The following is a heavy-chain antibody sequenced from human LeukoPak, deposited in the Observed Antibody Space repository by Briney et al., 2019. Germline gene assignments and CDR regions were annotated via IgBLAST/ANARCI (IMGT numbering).Heavy chain of an antibody. Sequence: GGSLRLSCGASGFKFSDYGMSWVRQAPGKGLEWVSGINWNADSTGYADSVKGRFTISKDNAKNSLFLQMNSLRAEDTAMYYCARAILSDPKYYGMDVWGQGTTVTVSS. CDR2: INWNADST. V-gene: IGHV3-20*04. CDR1: GFKFSDYG. D-gene: IGHD3-9*01. J-gene: IGHJ6*02. CDR3: ARAILSDPKYYGMDV.